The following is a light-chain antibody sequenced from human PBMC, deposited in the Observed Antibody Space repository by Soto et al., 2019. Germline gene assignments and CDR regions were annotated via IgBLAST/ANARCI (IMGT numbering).Light chain of an antibody. CDR3: QQYDSTPPT. J-gene: IGKJ1*01. CDR1: QSVNSNY. CDR2: GAS. Sequence: EIVLTQSPGTLSLSPGERATLSCRASQSVNSNYLAWYQRKPGQAPRLLIYGASNRATDIPYRFSASGSGTDFTLTITRLEAEDFVVYYCQQYDSTPPTFGQGLKVEVK. V-gene: IGKV3-20*01.